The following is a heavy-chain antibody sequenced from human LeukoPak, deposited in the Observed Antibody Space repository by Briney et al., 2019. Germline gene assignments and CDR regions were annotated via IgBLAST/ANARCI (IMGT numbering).Heavy chain of an antibody. Sequence: PGGSLRLSCAASGFTFNTYSMSWVRQAPGKGLEWVSIISRASESIFYADSVKGRFTISRDNAKNSLYLQMNGLRAEDTAVYYCARGATDVTRWFDPWGQGTRVTVSS. CDR3: ARGATDVTRWFDP. D-gene: IGHD1-1*01. V-gene: IGHV3-21*01. CDR2: ISRASESI. J-gene: IGHJ5*02. CDR1: GFTFNTYS.